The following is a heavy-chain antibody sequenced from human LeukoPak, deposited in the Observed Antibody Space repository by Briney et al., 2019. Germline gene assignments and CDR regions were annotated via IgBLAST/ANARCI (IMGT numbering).Heavy chain of an antibody. CDR2: IYYSGST. V-gene: IGHV4-59*01. CDR1: GGSISSYY. CDR3: ARDSSSIRYDYYYMDV. J-gene: IGHJ6*03. Sequence: SETLSLTCTVPGGSISSYYWSWIRQPPGKGLEWIGYIYYSGSTNYNPSLKSRVTISVDTSKNQFSLKLSSVTAADTAVYYCARDSSSIRYDYYYMDVWGKGTTVTVSS. D-gene: IGHD6-19*01.